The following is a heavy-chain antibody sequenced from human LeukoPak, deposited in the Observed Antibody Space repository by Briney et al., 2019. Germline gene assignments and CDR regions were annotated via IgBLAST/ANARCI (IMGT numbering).Heavy chain of an antibody. CDR2: MFYSGNT. CDR1: GASITSYH. V-gene: IGHV4-4*07. D-gene: IGHD2-2*01. Sequence: SETLSLTCTVSGASITSYHWSWIRQPAGKGLEGIGRMFYSGNTDYNPSLKSRLTMSIDTSKNRFSLKLSSVTAADTAVYFCARDQEHCSGTSCYPYWYDSWGQGTLVTVSS. CDR3: ARDQEHCSGTSCYPYWYDS. J-gene: IGHJ5*01.